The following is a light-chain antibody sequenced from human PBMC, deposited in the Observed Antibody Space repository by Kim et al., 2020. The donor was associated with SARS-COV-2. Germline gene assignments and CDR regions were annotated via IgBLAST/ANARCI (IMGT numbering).Light chain of an antibody. CDR3: SSYTTTSIWL. Sequence: GQSVTISCTGTSSDVGSYNRVSWYQQPPGTAPKLLIYEVSNRPSGVPDRFSGSKSGNTASLTISGLQAEDEADYYCSSYTTTSIWLFGGGTQLTVL. J-gene: IGLJ2*01. V-gene: IGLV2-18*02. CDR1: SSDVGSYNR. CDR2: EVS.